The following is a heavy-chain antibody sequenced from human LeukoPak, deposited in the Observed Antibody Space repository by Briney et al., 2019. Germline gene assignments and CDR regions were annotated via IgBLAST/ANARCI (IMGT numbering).Heavy chain of an antibody. CDR2: ISSSGSTI. CDR1: GFTFSDYY. CDR3: ASHESQQLVPPLFDY. Sequence: GGSLRLSRAASGFTFSDYYMSWIRQAPGKGLEWVSYISSSGSTIYYADSVKGRFTISRDNAKNSLYLQMSSLRAEDTAVYYCASHESQQLVPPLFDYWGQGTLVTVSS. V-gene: IGHV3-11*01. J-gene: IGHJ4*02. D-gene: IGHD6-13*01.